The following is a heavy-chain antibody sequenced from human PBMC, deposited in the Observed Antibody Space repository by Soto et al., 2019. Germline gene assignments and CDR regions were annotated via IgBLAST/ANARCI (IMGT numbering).Heavy chain of an antibody. CDR2: IYYNGNT. CDR1: GGSISNHY. Sequence: QVQLQESGPGLVKPSETLSLTCTVSGGSISNHYWSWIRQPPGKGLEWIGYIYYNGNTNYNPSLKSRVPMSVDTSKNQFSLKLSSVTAADTAVDYCARSNWYSEYWGQGTLVTVSS. V-gene: IGHV4-59*11. D-gene: IGHD7-27*01. CDR3: ARSNWYSEY. J-gene: IGHJ4*02.